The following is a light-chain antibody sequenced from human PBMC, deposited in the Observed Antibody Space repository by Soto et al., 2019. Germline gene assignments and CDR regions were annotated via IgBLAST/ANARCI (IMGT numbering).Light chain of an antibody. V-gene: IGLV2-14*01. Sequence: QSALTQPATVSGFPGQSITISCTGTSSDVGGYNYVSWYQQHPGKAPKLMIYDVSNRPSGVSNRFSGSESGNTASLTISGLQAEDEADYYCSSYTSSSTLVFGGGTKLTVL. CDR3: SSYTSSSTLV. CDR1: SSDVGGYNY. J-gene: IGLJ2*01. CDR2: DVS.